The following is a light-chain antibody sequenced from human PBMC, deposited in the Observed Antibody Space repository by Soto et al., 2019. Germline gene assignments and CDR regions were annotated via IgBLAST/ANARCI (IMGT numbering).Light chain of an antibody. V-gene: IGLV2-14*01. CDR2: EVT. CDR1: SIDIGGHHF. CDR3: SSYTSSSLYV. Sequence: QSVLTQPASVSGSPGQSITISCTGTSIDIGGHHFVSWYQQQSGKAPKLVIYEVTDRPSGVSDRFSGSKSGNTASLTISGLQPEDEADYYCSSYTSSSLYVFGNGTKVTVL. J-gene: IGLJ1*01.